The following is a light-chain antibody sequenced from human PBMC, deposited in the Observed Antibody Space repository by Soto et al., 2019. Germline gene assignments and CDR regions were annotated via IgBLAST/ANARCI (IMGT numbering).Light chain of an antibody. CDR1: QNVGYY. CDR3: QQRSGWPRT. CDR2: DAS. Sequence: EIVLTQSPATLSLSPGERATLSCRASQNVGYYLAWYQQRPGQVPRLLIYDASNRAPGIPARFSGSGSGTYFTLTICSLEPEDFAVYFCQQRSGWPRTFGGGTKV. V-gene: IGKV3-11*01. J-gene: IGKJ4*01.